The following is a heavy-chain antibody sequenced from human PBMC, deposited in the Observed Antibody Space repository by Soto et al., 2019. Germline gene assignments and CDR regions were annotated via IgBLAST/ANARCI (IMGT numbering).Heavy chain of an antibody. V-gene: IGHV4-34*01. Sequence: PSETLSLTCAVYGGSFSGYYWSWIRQPPGKGLEWIGEINHSGSTNYNPSLKSRVTISVDTSKNQFSLKLSSVTAADTAVYYCAREIRYCTNGVCYGNKWFDPGGHGTRVTLXS. CDR2: INHSGST. D-gene: IGHD2-8*01. CDR3: AREIRYCTNGVCYGNKWFDP. CDR1: GGSFSGYY. J-gene: IGHJ5*02.